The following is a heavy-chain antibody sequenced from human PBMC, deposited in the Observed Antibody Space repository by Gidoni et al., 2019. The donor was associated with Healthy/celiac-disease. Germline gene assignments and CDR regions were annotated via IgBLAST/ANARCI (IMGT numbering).Heavy chain of an antibody. Sequence: EVQLVESGGGLVQPGGSLRLSCAASGFTFSSYWMSWVRQAPGKGLAWVANVKQDGSEKYYVDSVKGRFTISKDNAKNSLYLQMNSLRAEDTAVYYCATQVIAVAGTRIVDYWGQGTLVTVSS. V-gene: IGHV3-7*01. CDR1: GFTFSSYW. D-gene: IGHD6-19*01. CDR2: VKQDGSEK. CDR3: ATQVIAVAGTRIVDY. J-gene: IGHJ4*02.